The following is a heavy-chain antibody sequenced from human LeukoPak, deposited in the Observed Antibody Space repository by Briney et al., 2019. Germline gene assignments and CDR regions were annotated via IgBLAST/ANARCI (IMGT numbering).Heavy chain of an antibody. CDR2: IGTAGDT. Sequence: PGGSLRLSCAASGFTISSYDMHWVRQATGKGLEWVSAIGTAGDTYYPGSVKGRFTISRENAKNSLYLQMNSLRAGDTAVYYCARGPHVRDYYYYYMDVWGKGTTVTVSS. V-gene: IGHV3-13*01. D-gene: IGHD6-6*01. CDR1: GFTISSYD. CDR3: ARGPHVRDYYYYYMDV. J-gene: IGHJ6*03.